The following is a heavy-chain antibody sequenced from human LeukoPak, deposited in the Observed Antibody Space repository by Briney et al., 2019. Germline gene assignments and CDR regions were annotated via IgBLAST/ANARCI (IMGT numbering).Heavy chain of an antibody. CDR1: GFTVSSNY. J-gene: IGHJ4*02. D-gene: IGHD6-19*01. Sequence: GGSLRLSCAASGFTVSSNYMSWVRQAPGKGLEWVSSISSSSSYIYYADSVKGRFTISRDNAKNSLYLQMNSLRAEDTAVYYCARVNGWSAFDYWGQGTLVTVSS. CDR2: ISSSSSYI. V-gene: IGHV3-21*01. CDR3: ARVNGWSAFDY.